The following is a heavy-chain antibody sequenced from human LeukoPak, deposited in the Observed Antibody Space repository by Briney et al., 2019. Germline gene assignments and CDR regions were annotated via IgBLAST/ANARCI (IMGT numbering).Heavy chain of an antibody. CDR1: GDSVSTITVA. CDR3: ARIRKVGATILDAFDI. J-gene: IGHJ3*02. V-gene: IGHV6-1*01. Sequence: SQTLSLTCAISGDSVSTITVAWNWIRQSPSRGLEWLGTTYYRSKWYDEYPLSVKSRITINPDTSKNQFSLQLNSVTPEDTAVYYCARIRKVGATILDAFDIWGQGTMVTVSS. D-gene: IGHD1-26*01. CDR2: TYYRSKWYD.